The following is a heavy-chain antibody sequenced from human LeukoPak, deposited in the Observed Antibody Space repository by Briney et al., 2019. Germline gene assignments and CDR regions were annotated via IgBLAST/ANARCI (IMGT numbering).Heavy chain of an antibody. Sequence: PGGSLRLSCAASGFPFDNYAMSWVRQAPGKGLEWVSLISARGDDTFYAGSVKGRYTISRDNSRNTLYLQMNGLRAEDTAVYYCARVHLFLDRGLIRGVDFWGQGTLVSVSS. J-gene: IGHJ4*02. CDR1: GFPFDNYA. CDR2: ISARGDDT. V-gene: IGHV3-23*01. D-gene: IGHD3-10*01. CDR3: ARVHLFLDRGLIRGVDF.